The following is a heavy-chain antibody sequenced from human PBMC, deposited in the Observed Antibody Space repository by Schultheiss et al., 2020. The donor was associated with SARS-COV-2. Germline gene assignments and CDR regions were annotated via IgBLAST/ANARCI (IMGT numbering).Heavy chain of an antibody. D-gene: IGHD2-2*01. V-gene: IGHV1-18*01. CDR1: GYTFTSYG. CDR3: ARVVPAARASGITRWFDP. CDR2: ISAYNGNT. Sequence: GESLKISCKASGYTFTSYGISWVRQAPGQGLEWMGWISAYNGNTNYAQKLQGRVTMTTDTSTSTAYMELRSLRSDDTAVYYCARVVPAARASGITRWFDPWGQGTLVTVSS. J-gene: IGHJ5*02.